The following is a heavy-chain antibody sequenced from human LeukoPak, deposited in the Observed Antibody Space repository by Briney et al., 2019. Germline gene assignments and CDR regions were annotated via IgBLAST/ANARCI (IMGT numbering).Heavy chain of an antibody. CDR3: ASHYYDSSGYQP. D-gene: IGHD3-22*01. Sequence: ASVKVSCKASGYTFTSYDINWVRQATGQGLEWMGWMNPNSGNTGYAQKFQGRVTITRNTSIGTAYMELSSLRSEDTAVYYCASHYYDSSGYQPWGQGTLVTVSS. V-gene: IGHV1-8*03. CDR1: GYTFTSYD. J-gene: IGHJ5*02. CDR2: MNPNSGNT.